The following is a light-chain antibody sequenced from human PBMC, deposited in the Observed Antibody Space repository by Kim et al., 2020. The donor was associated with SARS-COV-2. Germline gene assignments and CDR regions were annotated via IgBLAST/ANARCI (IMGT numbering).Light chain of an antibody. CDR2: EDK. CDR3: HSYDGTLWG. V-gene: IGLV6-57*01. J-gene: IGLJ3*02. Sequence: NFMLTQPHSVSGSPGDTITISCTRNIGTIATSYVQWYRQRPGTSPSILIYEDKRRHSGVPDRFSGSIDASSNSASLAISGLETEDEADYYCHSYDGTLWGFGRGTRLTVL. CDR1: IGTIATSY.